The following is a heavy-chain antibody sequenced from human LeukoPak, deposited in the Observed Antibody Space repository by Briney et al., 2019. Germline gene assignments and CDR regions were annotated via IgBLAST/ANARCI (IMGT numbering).Heavy chain of an antibody. J-gene: IGHJ6*03. CDR3: ARDFGTVTTSYYFYYVDV. CDR1: GYSFTNYG. Sequence: ASVKVSCKASGYSFTNYGISWVRQAPGQGLEWMAWISAYNGNTKYAQKLQGRVTMTTDTSTSTAYMELRSLTSDDTAVYYCARDFGTVTTSYYFYYVDVWGKGTTVSVSS. CDR2: ISAYNGNT. V-gene: IGHV1-18*01. D-gene: IGHD4-11*01.